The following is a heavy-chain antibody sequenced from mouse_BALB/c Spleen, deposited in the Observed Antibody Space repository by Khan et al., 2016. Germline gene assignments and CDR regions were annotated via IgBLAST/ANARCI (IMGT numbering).Heavy chain of an antibody. Sequence: EVQLQESGPGLVKPSQTVSLTCTVTGISITTGNYRWSWIRQVTGNKLEWIGYIYYSGIITYNPSLTSRTTTTRDTSKNQFFLEINSLPAEDTATYYYARDALWGSMDYWGQGTSVTVSS. CDR3: ARDALWGSMDY. D-gene: IGHD1-1*02. CDR1: GISITTGNYR. CDR2: IYYSGII. V-gene: IGHV3-5*02. J-gene: IGHJ4*01.